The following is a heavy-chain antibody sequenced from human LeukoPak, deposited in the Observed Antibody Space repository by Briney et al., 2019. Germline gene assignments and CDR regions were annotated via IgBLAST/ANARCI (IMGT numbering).Heavy chain of an antibody. CDR2: ISSSGSYI. J-gene: IGHJ4*02. Sequence: GGSLRLSCAASGFTFSSYAMSWVRQAPGKGLEWVSSISSSGSYIYYADSVKGRFTTSRDNAKNSLYLQMNRLRAEDTAVYYCASVIFDYWGQGTLVTVSS. CDR1: GFTFSSYA. CDR3: ASVIFDY. V-gene: IGHV3-21*01.